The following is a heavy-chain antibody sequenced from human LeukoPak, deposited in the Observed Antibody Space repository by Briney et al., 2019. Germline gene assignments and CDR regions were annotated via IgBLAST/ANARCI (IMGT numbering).Heavy chain of an antibody. V-gene: IGHV3-21*01. CDR3: ASGFSSSPYFDY. CDR2: ITGSSSYI. J-gene: IGHJ4*02. Sequence: GGSLRLSCAASGFTFSTYYMDWVRQAPGKGLEWVSFITGSSSYIYYTDSVKGRFTISRDNAKNSLFLQMNSLRDEDTAVYYCASGFSSSPYFDYWGQGTLVTVSS. CDR1: GFTFSTYY. D-gene: IGHD6-6*01.